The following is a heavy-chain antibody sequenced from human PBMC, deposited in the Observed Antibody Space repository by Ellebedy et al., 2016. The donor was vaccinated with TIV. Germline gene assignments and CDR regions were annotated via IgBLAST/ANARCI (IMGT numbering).Heavy chain of an antibody. D-gene: IGHD4-23*01. CDR3: ARFDLLTVVTLDY. CDR1: GFTVTDNY. J-gene: IGHJ4*02. CDR2: IYGGGGP. Sequence: GESLKISCAVSGFTVTDNYMTWVRQAPGKGLEWVSIIYGGGGPYFADPVKDRFTPSTDSAKNTVYLQMNSLEVDDTAGYFCARFDLLTVVTLDYWGQGTLVTGSS. V-gene: IGHV3-66*01.